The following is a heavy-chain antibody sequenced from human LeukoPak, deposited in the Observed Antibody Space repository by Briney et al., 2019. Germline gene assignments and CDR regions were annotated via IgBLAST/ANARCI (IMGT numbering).Heavy chain of an antibody. J-gene: IGHJ4*02. D-gene: IGHD1-26*01. CDR1: GGSFSSSSYY. CDR2: ISYDGST. CDR3: ASISGSSGDFDY. Sequence: SETLSLTCTVSGGSFSSSSYYWGWIRQPPGKGLEWIGSISYDGSTYYNPSLKSRVTISVDTSKNQFSLKLSSVTAADTAVYYCASISGSSGDFDYWGQGTLVTVSS. V-gene: IGHV4-39*07.